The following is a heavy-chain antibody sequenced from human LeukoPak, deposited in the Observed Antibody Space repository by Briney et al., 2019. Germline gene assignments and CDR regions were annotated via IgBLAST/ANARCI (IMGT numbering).Heavy chain of an antibody. CDR1: GGSFSGYY. J-gene: IGHJ4*02. Sequence: PSETLSLTCAVYGGSFSGYYWSWIRQPPGKGLEWIGEINHSGSTNYNPSLKSRVTISVDTSKNQFSLKLSSVTAAETAVYYCARSSYDFWSGYLDYWGQGTLVTVSS. V-gene: IGHV4-34*01. CDR2: INHSGST. CDR3: ARSSYDFWSGYLDY. D-gene: IGHD3-3*01.